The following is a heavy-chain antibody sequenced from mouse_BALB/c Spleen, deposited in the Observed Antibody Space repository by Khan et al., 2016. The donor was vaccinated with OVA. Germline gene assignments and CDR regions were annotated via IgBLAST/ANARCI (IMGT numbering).Heavy chain of an antibody. J-gene: IGHJ4*01. CDR2: INTYTGEP. D-gene: IGHD2-10*01. CDR1: GYTFTNYG. V-gene: IGHV9-3-1*01. CDR3: ARPPYFSYTLDQ. Sequence: QIQLVQSGPELKKPGETVKISCKASGYTFTNYGMNWVKQSPGKALKWMGWINTYTGEPTSADDFKGRFAFSLETSASTAYLQINNLKNEDTATYFCARPPYFSYTLDQWGQGTSVTVSS.